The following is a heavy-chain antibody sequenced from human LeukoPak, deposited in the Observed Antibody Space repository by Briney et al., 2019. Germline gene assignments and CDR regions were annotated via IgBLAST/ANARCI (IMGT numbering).Heavy chain of an antibody. CDR2: IIGSGGST. Sequence: GGSLRLSCAASGFTFNTYAMSWVPQAPGRGLEWVSVIIGSGGSTYYADSAKGRFTISRDNSKNTLYLQMNSLRAEDTAVFYCAKSSLLEWLSRQSWFDPWGQGTLVTVSS. CDR1: GFTFNTYA. CDR3: AKSSLLEWLSRQSWFDP. J-gene: IGHJ5*02. D-gene: IGHD3-3*01. V-gene: IGHV3-23*01.